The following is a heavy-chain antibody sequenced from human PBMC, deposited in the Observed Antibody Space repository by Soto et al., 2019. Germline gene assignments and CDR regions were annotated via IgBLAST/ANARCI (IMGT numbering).Heavy chain of an antibody. CDR3: AKDTVAIRSFYFDS. V-gene: IGHV3-23*01. J-gene: IGHJ4*02. CDR1: GFTFSTYA. Sequence: PGGSLRLSCAASGFTFSTYAMSWVRQAPGKGLEWVSTISGSGDTTYYADSVKGRFTISRDNSKNTLYLQMNSLRVEDTAVYFCAKDTVAIRSFYFDSWAQGTLVTASS. CDR2: ISGSGDTT. D-gene: IGHD2-21*01.